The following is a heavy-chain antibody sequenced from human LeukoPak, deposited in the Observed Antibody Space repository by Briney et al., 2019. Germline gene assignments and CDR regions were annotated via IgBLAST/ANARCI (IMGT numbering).Heavy chain of an antibody. CDR3: AKDFSYYDSSGYHNY. CDR2: ISSSSSTI. J-gene: IGHJ4*02. Sequence: GGSLRLSCAASGFTFSSYSMNWVRQAPGKGLEWVSYISSSSSTIYYADSVKGRFTISRDNAKNSLYLQMNSLRAEDTAVYYCAKDFSYYDSSGYHNYWGQGTLVTVSS. CDR1: GFTFSSYS. D-gene: IGHD3-22*01. V-gene: IGHV3-48*04.